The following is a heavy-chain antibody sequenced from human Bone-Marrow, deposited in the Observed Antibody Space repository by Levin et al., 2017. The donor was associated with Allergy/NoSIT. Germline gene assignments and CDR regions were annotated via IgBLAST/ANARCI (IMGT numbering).Heavy chain of an antibody. CDR1: GYTFTSYD. D-gene: IGHD3-3*01. Sequence: GESLKISCKASGYTFTSYDINWVRQATGQGLEWMGWMNPNSGNTGYAQKFQGRVTMTRNTSISTAYMELSSLRSEDTAVYYCARNIRFLEWSIFDYWGQGTLVTVSS. CDR3: ARNIRFLEWSIFDY. CDR2: MNPNSGNT. V-gene: IGHV1-8*01. J-gene: IGHJ4*02.